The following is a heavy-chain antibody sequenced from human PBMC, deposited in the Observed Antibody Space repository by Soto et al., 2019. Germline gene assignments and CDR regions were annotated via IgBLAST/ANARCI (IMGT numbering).Heavy chain of an antibody. D-gene: IGHD1-26*01. Sequence: SETLSLTCTVSGGSISSSSYYWGWIRQPPGKGLEWIGSIYYSGSTYYNPSLKSRVTISVDTSKNQFSLKLSSVTAADTAVYYCARLYSGSYRFDYWGQGTRVTVSS. V-gene: IGHV4-39*01. CDR3: ARLYSGSYRFDY. CDR2: IYYSGST. CDR1: GGSISSSSYY. J-gene: IGHJ4*02.